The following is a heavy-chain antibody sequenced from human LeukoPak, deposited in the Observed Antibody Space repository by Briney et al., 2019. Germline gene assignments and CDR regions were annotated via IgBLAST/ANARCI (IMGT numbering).Heavy chain of an antibody. CDR2: INPNSGGT. Sequence: GASVKVSCKASGYTFTGYYMHWVRQAPGQGLEWMGWINPNSGGTNYAQKFQGRVTMTRDTSISTAYMELSRLRSDDTAVYYCAREGGGDERAFGIWGQGTMVTVSS. CDR1: GYTFTGYY. D-gene: IGHD3-16*01. CDR3: AREGGGDERAFGI. V-gene: IGHV1-2*02. J-gene: IGHJ3*02.